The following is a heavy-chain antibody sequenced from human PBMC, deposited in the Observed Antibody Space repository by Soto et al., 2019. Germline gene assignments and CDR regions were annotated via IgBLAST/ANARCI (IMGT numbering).Heavy chain of an antibody. V-gene: IGHV2-5*02. CDR1: GFSLTTRGVS. J-gene: IGHJ4*02. CDR3: AHVLGYCSGGSCYSGPSDY. CDR2: IYWDDDK. D-gene: IGHD2-15*01. Sequence: QITLKESGPTLVKPTQTLTLTCSFSGFSLTTRGVSVVWIRQSPGKALEWLALIYWDDDKRYSPSLKSRLTITKDPTKNQVVLTMTNMDPVDTATYYCAHVLGYCSGGSCYSGPSDYWGQGTLVTVSS.